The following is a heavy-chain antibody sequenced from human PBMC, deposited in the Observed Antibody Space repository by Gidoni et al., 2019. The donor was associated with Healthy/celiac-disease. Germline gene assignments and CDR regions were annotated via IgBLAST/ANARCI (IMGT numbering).Heavy chain of an antibody. CDR3: ARDGGSGSYYPNWFDP. Sequence: QVQLVESGGGVVQPGRSLRLSCAASGFPFSSYAMHWVRQAPGKGLEGVAVISYDGSNKYYADSVKGRFTISRDNSKNTLYLQMNSLRAEDTAVYYCARDGGSGSYYPNWFDPWGQGTLVTVSS. V-gene: IGHV3-30-3*01. D-gene: IGHD3-10*01. J-gene: IGHJ5*02. CDR1: GFPFSSYA. CDR2: ISYDGSNK.